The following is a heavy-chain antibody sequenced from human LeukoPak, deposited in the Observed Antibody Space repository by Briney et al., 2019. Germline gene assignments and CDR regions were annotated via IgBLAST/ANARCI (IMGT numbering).Heavy chain of an antibody. CDR2: IYYSGST. CDR1: GGSISSYY. D-gene: IGHD1-26*01. CDR3: ARGGSPLTDAFDI. Sequence: SETLSLTCTVSGGSISSYYWSWIRQPPGEGLEWIGYIYYSGSTNYNPSLKSRVTISVDTSKNQFSLKLSSVTAADTAVYYCARGGSPLTDAFDIWGQGIMVTVSS. J-gene: IGHJ3*02. V-gene: IGHV4-59*01.